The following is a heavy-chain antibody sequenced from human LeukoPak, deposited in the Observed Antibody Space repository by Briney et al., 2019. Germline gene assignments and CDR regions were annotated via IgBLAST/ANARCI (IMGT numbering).Heavy chain of an antibody. D-gene: IGHD3-16*01. Sequence: ASVKVSCKASGCTFSNYAISWVRQAPGQGLEWMGGIIPIFCTANYAQKFRGRVTITADKSTRTAYMELSRLRSEDTAVYYCARDNDSRDAPHFDYWGQGTLVTVSS. CDR2: IIPIFCTA. CDR1: GCTFSNYA. J-gene: IGHJ4*02. V-gene: IGHV1-69*06. CDR3: ARDNDSRDAPHFDY.